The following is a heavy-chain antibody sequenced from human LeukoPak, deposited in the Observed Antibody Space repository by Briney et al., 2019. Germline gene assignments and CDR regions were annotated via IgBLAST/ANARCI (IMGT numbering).Heavy chain of an antibody. Sequence: ASVTVSCKASGYTFTGYYMHWVRQAPGQGLEWMGWINPNSGGTNYAQKFQGWVTMTRDTSISTAYMELSRLRSDDTAVYYCARGGSGWYPNDAFDIWGQGTMVTVSS. J-gene: IGHJ3*02. V-gene: IGHV1-2*04. CDR3: ARGGSGWYPNDAFDI. CDR1: GYTFTGYY. CDR2: INPNSGGT. D-gene: IGHD6-19*01.